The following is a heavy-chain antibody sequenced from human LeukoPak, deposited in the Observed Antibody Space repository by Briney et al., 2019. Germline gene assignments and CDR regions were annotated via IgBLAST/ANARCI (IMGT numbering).Heavy chain of an antibody. CDR2: IYHSGST. V-gene: IGHV4-38-2*02. CDR1: GYSISSGYY. D-gene: IGHD2-15*01. Sequence: SETLSLTCTVSGYSISSGYYWGWIRQPPGKGLEWIGSIYHSGSTYYNPSLKSRVTISVDTSKNQFSLKLSSVTAADTAVYYCARASCGGGTCYDSRGWFDPWGQGTLVTVSS. J-gene: IGHJ5*02. CDR3: ARASCGGGTCYDSRGWFDP.